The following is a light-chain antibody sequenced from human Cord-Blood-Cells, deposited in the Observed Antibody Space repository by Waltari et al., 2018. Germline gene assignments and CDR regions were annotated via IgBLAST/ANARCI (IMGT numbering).Light chain of an antibody. CDR2: DAS. J-gene: IGKJ4*01. CDR3: QQYDNRPLT. V-gene: IGKV1-33*01. CDR1: QDSSHY. Sequence: DIQMTQSPSSLSAYVGDRVTINCQASQDSSHYLNGYQQKPGKAPKLLIYDASNLETGVPYRFSGSGSGTDFTFTISSLQPEDIATYYCQQYDNRPLTFGGGTKVEIK.